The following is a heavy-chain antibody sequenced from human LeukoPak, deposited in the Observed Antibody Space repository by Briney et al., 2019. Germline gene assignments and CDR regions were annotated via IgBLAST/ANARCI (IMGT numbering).Heavy chain of an antibody. D-gene: IGHD1-26*01. CDR2: ITSSGSNV. CDR3: AKVGGATYISRGWFDP. Sequence: GGSLRLSCAASGFTFSSYAMTWVRQAPGKGLEWVSSITSSGSNVYYADPVKGRFTISRDNSKNTLYLQMNSLRAEDTAVYYCAKVGGATYISRGWFDPWGQGTLVTVSS. V-gene: IGHV3-23*01. J-gene: IGHJ5*02. CDR1: GFTFSSYA.